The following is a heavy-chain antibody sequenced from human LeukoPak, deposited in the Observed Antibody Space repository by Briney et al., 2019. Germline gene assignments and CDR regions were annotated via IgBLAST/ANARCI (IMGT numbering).Heavy chain of an antibody. CDR3: AKFTLRNFDY. CDR2: ISSSGSTV. Sequence: TGGSLRLSCAASGFTFSDYYMSWIRQAPGKGLEWVSYISSSGSTVYYADSVKGRFTISRDNAKNSLYLQMNSLRAEDTAVYYCAKFTLRNFDYWGQGTLVTVSS. V-gene: IGHV3-11*04. CDR1: GFTFSDYY. J-gene: IGHJ4*02. D-gene: IGHD2-15*01.